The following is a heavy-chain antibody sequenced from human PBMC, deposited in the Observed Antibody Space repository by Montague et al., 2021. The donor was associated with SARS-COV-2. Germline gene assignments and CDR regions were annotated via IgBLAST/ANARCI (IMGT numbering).Heavy chain of an antibody. V-gene: IGHV2-5*01. Sequence: PALVKPTQTLTLTCTFSGFSLSTSGVGVGWIRQPPGKALEWLALIYWNDDKRYSPSLKSRLTITKDTSKNQVVLTMTNMDPVDTATYYCARTTDCGYSYGRGTDAFDIWGQGTMVTVSS. CDR2: IYWNDDK. CDR3: ARTTDCGYSYGRGTDAFDI. J-gene: IGHJ3*02. CDR1: GFSLSTSGVG. D-gene: IGHD5-18*01.